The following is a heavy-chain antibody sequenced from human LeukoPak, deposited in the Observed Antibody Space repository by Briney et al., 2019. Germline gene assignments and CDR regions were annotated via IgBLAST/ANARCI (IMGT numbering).Heavy chain of an antibody. Sequence: APVKVSCKASGYTFTGYYMHWVRQAPGQGLEWMGRINPNSGGTNYAQKFQGRVTMTRDTSISTAYMELSRLRSDDTAVYYCATSDYSSSSEYYFDYWGQGTLVTVSS. CDR1: GYTFTGYY. CDR2: INPNSGGT. J-gene: IGHJ4*02. CDR3: ATSDYSSSSEYYFDY. D-gene: IGHD6-6*01. V-gene: IGHV1-2*06.